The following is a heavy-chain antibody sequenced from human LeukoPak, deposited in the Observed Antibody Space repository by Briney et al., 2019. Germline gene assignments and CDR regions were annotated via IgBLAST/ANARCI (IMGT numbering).Heavy chain of an antibody. CDR3: AKDSGDSSGPPSFDY. Sequence: GGSLRLSCAASGFTFDDYAMHWVRQAPGKGLEWVPGISWNSGSIGYADSVKGRFTISRDNAKNSLYLQMNSLRAEDTALYYCAKDSGDSSGPPSFDYWGQGTLVTVSS. CDR1: GFTFDDYA. V-gene: IGHV3-9*01. J-gene: IGHJ4*02. CDR2: ISWNSGSI. D-gene: IGHD6-19*01.